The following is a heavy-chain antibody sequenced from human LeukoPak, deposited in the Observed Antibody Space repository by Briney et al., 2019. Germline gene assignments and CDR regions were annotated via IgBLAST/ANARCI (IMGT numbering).Heavy chain of an antibody. V-gene: IGHV3-48*03. CDR3: ASTNYYNSSGFSNWFDP. Sequence: GGSLRLSCAASGFTFSNYEMNWVRQAPGKGLEWVSYISSSGSIYSADSVKGRFTISRDNAKNSLYLQMNSLRAEDTAIYYCASTNYYNSSGFSNWFDPWGQGTLVTVSS. CDR2: ISSSGSI. J-gene: IGHJ5*02. D-gene: IGHD3-22*01. CDR1: GFTFSNYE.